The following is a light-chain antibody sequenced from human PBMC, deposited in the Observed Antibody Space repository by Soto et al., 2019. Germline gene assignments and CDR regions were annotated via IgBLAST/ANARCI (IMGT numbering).Light chain of an antibody. Sequence: EIVLTQSPAAQSLSPGERATLSCRSSQSVSSYLAWYQQKPGQAPRLLIYDASNRATGIPARFSGSGSGTDFTLTVSSLEPEDFEVYYCQQRSNWPITFGQGTRLEIK. CDR2: DAS. CDR3: QQRSNWPIT. CDR1: QSVSSY. J-gene: IGKJ5*01. V-gene: IGKV3-11*01.